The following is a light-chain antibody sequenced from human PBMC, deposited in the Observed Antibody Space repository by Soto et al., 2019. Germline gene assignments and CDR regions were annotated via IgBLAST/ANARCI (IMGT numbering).Light chain of an antibody. V-gene: IGKV1-5*01. CDR3: QQYNSYSG. J-gene: IGKJ1*01. CDR1: QSISSW. CDR2: DAP. Sequence: DIQMTQSPSTLSASVGDRVTITCRASQSISSWLAWYQQKPGKAPKLLIYDAPSLESGVPSRFSGSGSGTEFTLTISSLQPDDFATYYCQQYNSYSGFGQGTKVDIK.